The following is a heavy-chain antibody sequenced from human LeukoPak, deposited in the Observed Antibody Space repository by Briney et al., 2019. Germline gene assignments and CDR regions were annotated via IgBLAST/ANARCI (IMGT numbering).Heavy chain of an antibody. V-gene: IGHV3-33*01. D-gene: IGHD6-19*01. CDR1: GFTFSSYG. CDR2: IWYDGSNK. J-gene: IGHJ4*02. Sequence: GGSLRLSCAASGFTFSSYGMHWVRQAPGKGLEWVAVIWYDGSNKYYADSVKGRFTISRDNSKNTLYLQMNSLRAEDTAVYYCARVRLGGIAVAGIFYWGQGTLVTVSS. CDR3: ARVRLGGIAVAGIFY.